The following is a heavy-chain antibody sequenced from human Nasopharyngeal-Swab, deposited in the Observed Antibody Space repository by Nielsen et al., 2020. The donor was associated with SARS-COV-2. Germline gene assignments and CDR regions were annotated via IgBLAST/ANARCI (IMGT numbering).Heavy chain of an antibody. CDR2: ISGSGGST. Sequence: VRQAPGKGLEWVSAISGSGGSTYYADSVKGRFTISRDNSKNTLYLQMNSLRAEDTAVYYCAKEPFYDFWSGYYWDYWGQGTLVTV. V-gene: IGHV3-23*01. J-gene: IGHJ4*02. CDR3: AKEPFYDFWSGYYWDY. D-gene: IGHD3-3*01.